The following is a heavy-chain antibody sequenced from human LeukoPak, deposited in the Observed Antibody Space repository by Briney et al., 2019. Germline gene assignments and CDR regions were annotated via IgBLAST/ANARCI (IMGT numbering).Heavy chain of an antibody. V-gene: IGHV3-30*18. CDR2: ISYDGNNK. D-gene: IGHD3-10*01. Sequence: GGSLRLSCAASGLTFSSYNMHWVRQAPGKGLEWVADISYDGNNKYYVDSVKGRFTISRDNSKNTLYLQMNGLRAEDTAVYYCAKGYDYRSGAGSFDYWGQGTLVTVSS. CDR3: AKGYDYRSGAGSFDY. J-gene: IGHJ4*02. CDR1: GLTFSSYN.